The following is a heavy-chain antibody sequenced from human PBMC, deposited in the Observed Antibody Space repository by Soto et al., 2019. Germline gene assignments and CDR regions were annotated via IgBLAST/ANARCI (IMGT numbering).Heavy chain of an antibody. CDR3: ARQVSAPGYMDV. CDR2: VSDSGTT. CDR1: GGSISSYY. J-gene: IGHJ6*03. Sequence: SETLSLTCTVSGGSISSYYWSWIRQPPGKGLEWIGFVSDSGTTNYNPSLKSRVTISVDTSKNQFSLKLSSVTAADTAVYYCARQVSAPGYMDVWGKGTTVTVSS. V-gene: IGHV4-59*08.